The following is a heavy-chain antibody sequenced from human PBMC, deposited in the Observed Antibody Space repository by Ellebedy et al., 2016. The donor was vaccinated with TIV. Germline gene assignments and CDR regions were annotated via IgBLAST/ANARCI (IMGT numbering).Heavy chain of an antibody. CDR2: IYNRGRT. V-gene: IGHV4-59*01. CDR1: GGSISRYY. J-gene: IGHJ3*02. Sequence: MPSETLSLTCTVSGGSISRYYWSWIRQPPGKGLEWIGHIYNRGRTSYSPSLKSRVTTSVDTSKNRFSLKLSSVTAADTAVYYCARDYMFAFDIWGQGTMVTVSS. CDR3: ARDYMFAFDI. D-gene: IGHD3-10*02.